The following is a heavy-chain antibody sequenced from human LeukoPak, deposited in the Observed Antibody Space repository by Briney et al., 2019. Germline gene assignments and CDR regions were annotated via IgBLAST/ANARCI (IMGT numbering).Heavy chain of an antibody. CDR3: AKPLYNSGWYGGGDS. D-gene: IGHD6-19*01. Sequence: GGSLRLSCAASGFTFSSYAMSWVRQAPGKGLEWVSAISGSGGSTYYADSVKGRFTISRDNSKNTLYLQMNSLRAEDTAVYYCAKPLYNSGWYGGGDSWGQGTLVTVSS. J-gene: IGHJ5*02. V-gene: IGHV3-23*01. CDR1: GFTFSSYA. CDR2: ISGSGGST.